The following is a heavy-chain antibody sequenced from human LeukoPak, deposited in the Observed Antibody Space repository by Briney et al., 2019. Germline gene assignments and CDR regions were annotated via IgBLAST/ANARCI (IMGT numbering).Heavy chain of an antibody. J-gene: IGHJ3*01. CDR3: VKDIELSA. Sequence: GGSLRLSCAVSGFNFRHAAMTWVRQVPGKALEWVGLISFSGDNAYYADSVKGRFTISRDNSNDSLSLHMNSRRVEDTAMYYCVKDIELSAWGLGTMVTVSS. D-gene: IGHD3-16*02. V-gene: IGHV3-23*01. CDR2: ISFSGDNA. CDR1: GFNFRHAA.